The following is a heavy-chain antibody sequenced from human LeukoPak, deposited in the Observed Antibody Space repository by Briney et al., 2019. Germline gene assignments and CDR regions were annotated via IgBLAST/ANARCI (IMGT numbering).Heavy chain of an antibody. V-gene: IGHV3-33*06. Sequence: SRRPSWAASGFTFSSYGMHWVRQAPGRGREWVAVIWYEGTNKCYANSVKGRFTISRDNSKNTLYLQRNSMRAADTTVYYCAKDLGRYDILTGTPWGWGKGNLVTVSS. D-gene: IGHD3-9*01. CDR2: IWYEGTNK. CDR3: AKDLGRYDILTGTPWG. J-gene: IGHJ1*01. CDR1: GFTFSSYG.